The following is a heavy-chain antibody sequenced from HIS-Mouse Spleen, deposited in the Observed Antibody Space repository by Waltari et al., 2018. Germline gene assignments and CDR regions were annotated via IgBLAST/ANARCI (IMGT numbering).Heavy chain of an antibody. J-gene: IGHJ3*02. D-gene: IGHD3-22*01. CDR1: GFPFGDDA. CDR3: TRVGVAYYDSSGDDAFDI. Sequence: EVQLVESGGGLVKPGRCLSLSCTASGFPFGDDAMSWFRQAQGKGLEWVGFIRIKAYGGTTEYAASVKGRFTISRDDSKSIAYLQMNSLKTEDTAVYYCTRVGVAYYDSSGDDAFDIWGQGTMVTVSS. V-gene: IGHV3-49*05. CDR2: IRIKAYGGTT.